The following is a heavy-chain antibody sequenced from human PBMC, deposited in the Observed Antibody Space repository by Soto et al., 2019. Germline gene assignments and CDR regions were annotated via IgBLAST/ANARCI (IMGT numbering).Heavy chain of an antibody. CDR2: MNPNSGNT. Sequence: QVQLVQSGAEVKKPGASVKVSCKASGYTFTSYDINWVRQAPGQGLEWMGWMNPNSGNTGYAQKFQGRVTMTRNTSISTAYMELSSLRSEDTAVYYCAKDMTTVTTGDYDYGMDVWGQGTTVTVSS. D-gene: IGHD4-17*01. CDR1: GYTFTSYD. V-gene: IGHV1-8*01. J-gene: IGHJ6*02. CDR3: AKDMTTVTTGDYDYGMDV.